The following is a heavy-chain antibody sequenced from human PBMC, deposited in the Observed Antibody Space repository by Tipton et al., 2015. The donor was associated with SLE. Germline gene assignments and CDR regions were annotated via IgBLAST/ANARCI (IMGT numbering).Heavy chain of an antibody. V-gene: IGHV4-31*03. Sequence: TLSLTCTVSGGSINSGGYYWSWIRQYPGKGLEWIGYIYYSGSTYYNPSLKSRVTISIDTSKNQFSLKLSSVTAADTAVYYCARGRRRDYYYYYYMDVWGKGTTVTVSS. CDR3: ARGRRRDYYYYYYMDV. CDR1: GGSINSGGYY. J-gene: IGHJ6*03. CDR2: IYYSGST.